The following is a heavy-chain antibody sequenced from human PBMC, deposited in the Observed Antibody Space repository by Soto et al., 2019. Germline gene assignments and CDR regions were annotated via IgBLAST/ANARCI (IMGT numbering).Heavy chain of an antibody. D-gene: IGHD5-12*01. CDR1: GFTFSDYY. V-gene: IGHV3-11*05. CDR2: ISSSSRYT. CDR3: ARDHHRYSGYDYVDY. J-gene: IGHJ4*02. Sequence: QVQLVESGGGLVKPGGSLRLSCAASGFTFSDYYMSWIRQAPGKGLEWVSYISSSSRYTNYADSVKGRFTISRDNAKNSRYLQMNSLRAEDTAVYYCARDHHRYSGYDYVDYWGQGTLVSVSS.